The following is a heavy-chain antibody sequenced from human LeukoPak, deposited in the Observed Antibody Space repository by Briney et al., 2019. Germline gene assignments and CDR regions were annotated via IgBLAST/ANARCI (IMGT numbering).Heavy chain of an antibody. V-gene: IGHV3-21*01. CDR1: GFTFSSYS. CDR2: ISSSSSYI. J-gene: IGHJ4*02. D-gene: IGHD2-15*01. Sequence: GGSLRLSCAASGFTFSSYSMNWVRQAPGKGLGWVSSISSSSSYIYYVDSVKGRFTISRDNAKNSLYLQMNSLRAEDTAVYYCARRQQWWSTVTPFDYWGQGTLVTVSS. CDR3: ARRQQWWSTVTPFDY.